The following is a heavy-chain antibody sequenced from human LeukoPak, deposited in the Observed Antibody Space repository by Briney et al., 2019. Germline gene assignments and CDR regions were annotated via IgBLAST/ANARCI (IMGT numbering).Heavy chain of an antibody. D-gene: IGHD2-2*02. CDR2: INPSGGST. CDR3: ARDIDCSSTSCYTSLFDY. V-gene: IGHV1-46*01. J-gene: IGHJ4*02. CDR1: GYTFTXYY. Sequence: KVSCKAXGYTFTXYYMHWVRQAPGQGLEWMGIINPSGGSTSYAQKFQGRVTMTRDTSTSTVYMELSSLRSEDTAVYYCARDIDCSSTSCYTSLFDYWGQGTLVTVSS.